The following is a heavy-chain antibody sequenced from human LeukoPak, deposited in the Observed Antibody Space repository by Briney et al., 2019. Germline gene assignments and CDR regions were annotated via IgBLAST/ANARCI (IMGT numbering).Heavy chain of an antibody. Sequence: SETLSLTCTVSGGSIRSSSYYWGWMRQPPGTGLEWIGSIYYSGSTYYNPSLKSRVTISVDTSKNQFSLKLSSVTAADTAVYYCARSVVVPAANDWFDPWGQGTLVTVSS. D-gene: IGHD2-2*01. J-gene: IGHJ5*02. CDR2: IYYSGST. V-gene: IGHV4-39*01. CDR3: ARSVVVPAANDWFDP. CDR1: GGSIRSSSYY.